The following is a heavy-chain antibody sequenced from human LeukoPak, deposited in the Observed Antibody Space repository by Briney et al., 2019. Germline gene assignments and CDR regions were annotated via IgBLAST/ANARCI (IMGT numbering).Heavy chain of an antibody. CDR2: ITSGSGSNV. D-gene: IGHD6-13*01. CDR1: GFTYSSHA. Sequence: GGSLRLSCAASGFTYSSHAMSWVRQAPGKGLEWVSAITSGSGSNVYYTDSLKGRFTISRDNSKNTLYLHMNSLRAEDTAVYYCARHGSWSFDYWGQGTLLTVSA. CDR3: ARHGSWSFDY. V-gene: IGHV3-23*01. J-gene: IGHJ4*02.